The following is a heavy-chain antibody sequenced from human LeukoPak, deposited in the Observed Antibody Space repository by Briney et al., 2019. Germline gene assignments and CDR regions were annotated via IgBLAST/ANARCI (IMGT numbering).Heavy chain of an antibody. J-gene: IGHJ6*03. CDR3: AREYYDFWSGYYTNYYYYMDV. D-gene: IGHD3-3*01. Sequence: GRSPRLSCAASGFTFSSYAMHWVRQAPGKGLEWVAVISYDGSNKYYADSVKGRFTISRDNSKNTLYLQMNSLRAEDTAVYYCAREYYDFWSGYYTNYYYYMDVWGKGTTVTVSS. CDR2: ISYDGSNK. CDR1: GFTFSSYA. V-gene: IGHV3-30*01.